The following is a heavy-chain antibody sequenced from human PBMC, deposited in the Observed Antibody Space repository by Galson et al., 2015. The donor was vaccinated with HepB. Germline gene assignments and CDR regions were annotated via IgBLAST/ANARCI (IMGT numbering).Heavy chain of an antibody. CDR1: GFTFDDYA. V-gene: IGHV3-9*01. CDR2: ISWNSGNI. Sequence: SLRLSCAASGFTFDDYAMHWVRQAPGKGLEWVSGISWNSGNIGYADSVKGRFTISRDNAKNSLYLQMNSLRAEDTALYYCAKGTHYDFWSGGEFDPWGQGTLVTVSS. CDR3: AKGTHYDFWSGGEFDP. J-gene: IGHJ5*02. D-gene: IGHD3-3*01.